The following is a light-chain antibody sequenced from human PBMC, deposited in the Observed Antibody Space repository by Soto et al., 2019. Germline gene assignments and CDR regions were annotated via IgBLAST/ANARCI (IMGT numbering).Light chain of an antibody. CDR1: SSDGGNYKY. V-gene: IGLV2-14*01. Sequence: SVLTQPAAVSGSSGPSITICCTGTSSDGGNYKYVSWYQQHPGKAHKLMIYEVSNRPSGASNRFSGSKSGNTASLTISGLQAEDETDYYCFSYTSSGTYVFGTGTKVTVL. J-gene: IGLJ1*01. CDR2: EVS. CDR3: FSYTSSGTYV.